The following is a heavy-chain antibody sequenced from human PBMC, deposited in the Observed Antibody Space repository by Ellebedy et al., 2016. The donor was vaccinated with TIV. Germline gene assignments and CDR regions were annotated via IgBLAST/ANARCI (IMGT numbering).Heavy chain of an antibody. CDR3: ARVDHYYYAMDV. D-gene: IGHD2-2*03. J-gene: IGHJ6*02. CDR2: IKQDGSEK. Sequence: GGSLRLXXAASGFTFGSYWMSWVRQAPGKGLEWVANIKQDGSEKYYVDSVKGRFTLSRDNAKNSLYLQVNNLRAEDTAVYYCARVDHYYYAMDVWGQGTTVTVSS. V-gene: IGHV3-7*01. CDR1: GFTFGSYW.